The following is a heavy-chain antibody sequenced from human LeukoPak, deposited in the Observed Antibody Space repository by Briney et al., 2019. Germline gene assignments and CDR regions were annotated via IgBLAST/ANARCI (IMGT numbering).Heavy chain of an antibody. CDR3: ARVYDYVWGSYRPIYYFDY. J-gene: IGHJ4*02. D-gene: IGHD3-16*02. Sequence: PSETLSPTCTVSGGSISSYYWSWIRQPAGKGLEWIGRIYTSGSTNYNPSLKSRVTMSVDTSKNQFSLKLSSVTAADTAVYYCARVYDYVWGSYRPIYYFDYWGQGTLVTVSS. CDR1: GGSISSYY. V-gene: IGHV4-4*07. CDR2: IYTSGST.